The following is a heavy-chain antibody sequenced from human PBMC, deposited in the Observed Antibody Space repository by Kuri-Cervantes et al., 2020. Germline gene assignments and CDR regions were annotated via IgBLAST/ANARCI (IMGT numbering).Heavy chain of an antibody. CDR3: ARDGTVAGTSTLDYYMDV. Sequence: ASVKVSCKASGYTFTSYDINWVRQATGQGLEWMGWISAYNGDTNYAQKLQGRVTMTTDTSTSTAYMELRSLRSDDTAVYYCARDGTVAGTSTLDYYMDVWGKGTTVTVSS. V-gene: IGHV1-18*01. J-gene: IGHJ6*03. D-gene: IGHD6-19*01. CDR1: GYTFTSYD. CDR2: ISAYNGDT.